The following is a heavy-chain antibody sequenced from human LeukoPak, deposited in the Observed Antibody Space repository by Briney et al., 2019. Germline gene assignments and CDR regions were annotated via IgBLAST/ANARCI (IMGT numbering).Heavy chain of an antibody. CDR1: GYTFTSYY. D-gene: IGHD1-7*01. J-gene: IGHJ3*02. Sequence: ASVKVSCKASGYTFTSYYMHWVRQAPGQGLEWMGIINPSGGSTSYAQKFQGRVTMTRDTSTSTVYMELSSLRSEESAVYYCATQPMNWNYGPGAFDIWGQGTMVTVSS. CDR2: INPSGGST. V-gene: IGHV1-46*01. CDR3: ATQPMNWNYGPGAFDI.